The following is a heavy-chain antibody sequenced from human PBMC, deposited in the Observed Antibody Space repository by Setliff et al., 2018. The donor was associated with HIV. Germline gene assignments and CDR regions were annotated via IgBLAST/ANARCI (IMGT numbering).Heavy chain of an antibody. Sequence: LSLTCAVYGGSFSGYHWNWIRQPLGKGLEWIGEINHSGRTNYNPSLKSRVTISVDTSKNQFSLKLRSVTAADTAMYYCARVSITYWYSIPTFYYYYMDVWGKGTKVTVSS. CDR2: INHSGRT. D-gene: IGHD2-15*01. J-gene: IGHJ6*03. CDR1: GGSFSGYH. CDR3: ARVSITYWYSIPTFYYYYMDV. V-gene: IGHV4-34*01.